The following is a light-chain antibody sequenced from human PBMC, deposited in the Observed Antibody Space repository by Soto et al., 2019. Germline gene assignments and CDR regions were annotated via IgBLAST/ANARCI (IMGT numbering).Light chain of an antibody. Sequence: EIVMTQSPATLSVSPGERATLSCRASQSVSSNLAWYQQKPGQAPRLLINGASTRATGIPTRFSGSGSGTEFTLTISSLQSEDFAVYYCQQYNNWPPLFGQGNKLEI. V-gene: IGKV3-15*01. J-gene: IGKJ2*01. CDR2: GAS. CDR1: QSVSSN. CDR3: QQYNNWPPL.